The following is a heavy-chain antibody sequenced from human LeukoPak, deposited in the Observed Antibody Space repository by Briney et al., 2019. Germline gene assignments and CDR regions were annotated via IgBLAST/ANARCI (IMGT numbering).Heavy chain of an antibody. Sequence: GGSLRLSCAGSGFTFSDYYMSWIRQAPGMGLEWVSYISSSGRTIYYADSVKGRFTISRDNAKNSLYLQMNSLRAEDTAVYYCARADCSSSSCYELDYWGQGTLVTVSS. D-gene: IGHD2-2*01. J-gene: IGHJ4*02. CDR2: ISSSGRTI. V-gene: IGHV3-11*04. CDR1: GFTFSDYY. CDR3: ARADCSSSSCYELDY.